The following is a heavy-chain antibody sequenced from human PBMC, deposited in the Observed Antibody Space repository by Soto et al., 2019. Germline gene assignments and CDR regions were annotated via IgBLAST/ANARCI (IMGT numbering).Heavy chain of an antibody. CDR2: IIPIFGTA. CDR3: ARGSAYYYDSSGYQFDY. V-gene: IGHV1-69*13. J-gene: IGHJ4*02. D-gene: IGHD3-22*01. Sequence: SVKVSCKASGGTFSSYAISWVRQAPGQGLEWMGGIIPIFGTANYAQKFQGRVTITADESTSTAYMELSSLRSEDTAVYYCARGSAYYYDSSGYQFDYWGQGTLVTVSS. CDR1: GGTFSSYA.